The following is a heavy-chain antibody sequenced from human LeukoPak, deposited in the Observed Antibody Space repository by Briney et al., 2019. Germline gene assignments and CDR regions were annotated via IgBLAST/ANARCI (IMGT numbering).Heavy chain of an antibody. J-gene: IGHJ5*02. CDR3: ARGLRFLESRRGWFDP. CDR1: GGSISSSNW. CDR2: IYHSGST. V-gene: IGHV4-4*02. D-gene: IGHD3-3*01. Sequence: MTSETLSLTCAVSGGSISSSNWWSWVRQPPGKGLEWIGEIYHSGSTNYNPSLKSRVTISVDTSKNQFSLKLSSVTAADTAVYYCARGLRFLESRRGWFDPWGQGTLVTVSS.